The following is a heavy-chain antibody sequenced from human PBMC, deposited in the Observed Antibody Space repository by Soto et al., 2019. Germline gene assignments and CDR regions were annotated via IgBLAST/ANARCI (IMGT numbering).Heavy chain of an antibody. CDR1: GGSISSGDYY. Sequence: PSETLSLTCTVSGGSISSGDYYWSWIRQPPGKALEWIGYIYYSGSTYYNPSLKSRGTISVDTSQNQLSLNLSSLTASDPAVYHCARGRQLVGWDYWGQGTLVTVSS. CDR3: ARGRQLVGWDY. V-gene: IGHV4-30-4*01. CDR2: IYYSGST. J-gene: IGHJ4*02. D-gene: IGHD6-6*01.